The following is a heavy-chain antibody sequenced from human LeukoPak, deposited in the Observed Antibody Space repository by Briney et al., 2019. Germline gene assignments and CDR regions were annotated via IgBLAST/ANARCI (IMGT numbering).Heavy chain of an antibody. CDR3: ARAPKGGSYFGY. J-gene: IGHJ4*02. Sequence: SVKVSCKASGGTFSSYAISWVRQAPGQGLDWMGGIIPIFGTANYAQKFQGRVTITADESTSTAYMELSSLRSEDTAVYYCARAPKGGSYFGYWGQGTLVTVPS. CDR1: GGTFSSYA. D-gene: IGHD3-16*01. CDR2: IIPIFGTA. V-gene: IGHV1-69*13.